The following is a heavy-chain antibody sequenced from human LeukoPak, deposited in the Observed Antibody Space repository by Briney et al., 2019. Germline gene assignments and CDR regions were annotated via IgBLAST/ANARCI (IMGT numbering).Heavy chain of an antibody. CDR3: AKGAMVRGVISEDDY. V-gene: IGHV3-23*01. D-gene: IGHD3-10*01. CDR1: GFTFSSYS. J-gene: IGHJ4*02. CDR2: ISGSGGST. Sequence: GGSLRLSCAASGFTFSSYSMSWVRQAPGKGLEWVSAISGSGGSTYYADSVKGRFTISRDNSKNTLYLQMNSLRAEDTAVYYCAKGAMVRGVISEDDYWGQGTLVTVSS.